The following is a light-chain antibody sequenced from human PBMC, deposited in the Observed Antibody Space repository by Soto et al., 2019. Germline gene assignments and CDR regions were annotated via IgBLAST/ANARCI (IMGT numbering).Light chain of an antibody. CDR3: QQYNNWPPLN. CDR1: QSVSNY. J-gene: IGKJ4*01. CDR2: GAS. V-gene: IGKV3-15*01. Sequence: ELVLTQSPATLSLFSGAKANLSRSSSQSVSNYLAWYQQKPGQAPRLLIYGASTRATGIPARFSGSGSGTEFTLTISSLQSEDFAVYYCQQYNNWPPLNFGGGTKVDIK.